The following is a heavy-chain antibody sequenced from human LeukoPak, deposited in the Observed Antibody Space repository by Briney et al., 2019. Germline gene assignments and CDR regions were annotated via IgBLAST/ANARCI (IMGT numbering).Heavy chain of an antibody. CDR1: GFTFSSYA. V-gene: IGHV3-64D*09. CDR2: ISSNGGST. J-gene: IGHJ4*02. D-gene: IGHD2-2*01. CDR3: VKGYCSSISCYGDY. Sequence: PGGSLTLSCSASGFTFSSYAMHWVHQAPGKGLEYVSAISSNGGSTYYADSVKGRFTISRDNSKNTLYPQMSSLRAEDTAVYYCVKGYCSSISCYGDYWGQGTLVTVSS.